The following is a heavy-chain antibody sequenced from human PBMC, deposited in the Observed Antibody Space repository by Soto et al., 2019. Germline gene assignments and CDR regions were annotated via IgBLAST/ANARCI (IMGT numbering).Heavy chain of an antibody. CDR1: GFTFSSYA. Sequence: HPGGFLRLSCAASGFTFSSYAMSWVRQAPGKGLEWVSAISGSGGSTYYADSVKGRFTISRDNSKNTLYLQTNSLRAEDTAVYYCAKSLRQYYYDSSGPLNYYYYYYGMDVWGQGTTVTVS. D-gene: IGHD3-22*01. V-gene: IGHV3-23*01. J-gene: IGHJ6*02. CDR2: ISGSGGST. CDR3: AKSLRQYYYDSSGPLNYYYYYYGMDV.